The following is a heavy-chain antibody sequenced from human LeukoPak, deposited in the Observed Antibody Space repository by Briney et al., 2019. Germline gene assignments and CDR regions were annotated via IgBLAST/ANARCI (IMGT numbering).Heavy chain of an antibody. CDR3: ARLQGVVVPAASDY. V-gene: IGHV4-59*08. CDR1: GGAISSYY. Sequence: SETLSLTCTVSGGAISSYYWSWIRQPPGKGLEWIGYIYYSGSTNYNPSLKSRVTISVDTSKNQFSLKLSSVTAADTAVYYCARLQGVVVPAASDYWGQGTLVTVSS. CDR2: IYYSGST. J-gene: IGHJ4*02. D-gene: IGHD2-2*01.